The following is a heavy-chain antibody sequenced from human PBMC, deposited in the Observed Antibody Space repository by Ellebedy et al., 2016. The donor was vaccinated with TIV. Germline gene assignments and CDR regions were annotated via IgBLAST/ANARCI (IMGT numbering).Heavy chain of an antibody. CDR2: CRNRLKSHST. CDR3: VRWDRGNPGS. CDR1: GFTFSNYW. D-gene: IGHD1-14*01. Sequence: GESLKISCGTSGFTFSNYWMTWVRQAPGKGLEWVGRCRNRLKSHSTDYGASVKGRFAISRDDSKNSLYLQMNSLKTDDTAVYYCVRWDRGNPGSWGQGTRVTVS. V-gene: IGHV3-72*01. J-gene: IGHJ4*02.